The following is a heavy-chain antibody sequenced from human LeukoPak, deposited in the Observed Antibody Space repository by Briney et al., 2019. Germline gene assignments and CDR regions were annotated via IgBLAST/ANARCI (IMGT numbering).Heavy chain of an antibody. D-gene: IGHD1-26*01. V-gene: IGHV3-21*01. CDR3: ARGLVGAAGAYYFDY. CDR2: ISSSSSYI. Sequence: GSLRLSCAASGFPFSSYSMNWVRQAPGKGLEWVSSISSSSSYIYYADSVKGRFTISRDNAKNSLYLQMNSLRAEDTAVYYCARGLVGAAGAYYFDYWGQGTLVTVSS. CDR1: GFPFSSYS. J-gene: IGHJ4*02.